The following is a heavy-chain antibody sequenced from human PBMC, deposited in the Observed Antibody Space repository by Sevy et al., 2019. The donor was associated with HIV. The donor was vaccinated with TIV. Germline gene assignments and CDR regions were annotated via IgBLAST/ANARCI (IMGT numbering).Heavy chain of an antibody. J-gene: IGHJ4*02. CDR1: GFTFSSYS. CDR2: ISISSNHI. CDR3: ARAPEENYDYITGSLDY. Sequence: GGSLRLSCAASGFTFSSYSMNWVRQAPGMGLEWVSSISISSNHIYYADSVKGRFTISRDNAKNSLYLQMNSLRAEDTAVYYCARAPEENYDYITGSLDYWGQGTLVTVSS. D-gene: IGHD3-16*01. V-gene: IGHV3-21*01.